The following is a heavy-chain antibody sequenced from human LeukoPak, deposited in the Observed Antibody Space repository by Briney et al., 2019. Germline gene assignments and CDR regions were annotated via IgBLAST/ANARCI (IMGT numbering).Heavy chain of an antibody. Sequence: SETLSLTCTVSGGSISSYYRSWIRQPPGKGLEWIGYIYYSGSTNYNPSLKSRVTISVDTSKNQFSLKLSSVTAADTAVYYCARGRTSRGWFDPWGQGTLVTVSS. D-gene: IGHD1-26*01. CDR1: GGSISSYY. CDR2: IYYSGST. J-gene: IGHJ5*02. CDR3: ARGRTSRGWFDP. V-gene: IGHV4-59*08.